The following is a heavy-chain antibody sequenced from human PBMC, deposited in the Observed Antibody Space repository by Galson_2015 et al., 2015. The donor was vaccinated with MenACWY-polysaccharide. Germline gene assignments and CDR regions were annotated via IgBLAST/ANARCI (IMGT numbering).Heavy chain of an antibody. CDR1: GCTFRTYW. CDR3: ARGYSAYD. D-gene: IGHD5-12*01. V-gene: IGHV3-74*01. J-gene: IGHJ4*02. CDR2: IHSGGSST. Sequence: SLRLSGAASGCTFRTYWMHWVRQAPGNGLVWVAGIHSGGSSTNYAVSGKGRFTISRDNAKNTLYLQMNSLRAEDTALYYCARGYSAYDWGQGTLVTVSA.